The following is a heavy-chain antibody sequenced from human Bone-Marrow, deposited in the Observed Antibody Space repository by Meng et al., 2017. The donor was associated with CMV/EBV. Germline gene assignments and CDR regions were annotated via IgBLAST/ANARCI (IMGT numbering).Heavy chain of an antibody. CDR3: ARVVGSLQYYYYYYGMDV. CDR1: GFTFSGYE. CDR2: ISSSGSTI. D-gene: IGHD1-26*01. V-gene: IGHV3-48*03. J-gene: IGHJ6*02. Sequence: GESLKISCAASGFTFSGYEMNWVRQAPGKGLEWVSYISSSGSTIYYADSVKGRFTISRDNAKNSLYLQMNSLRAEDTAVYYCARVVGSLQYYYYYYGMDVWGQGTTVTVSS.